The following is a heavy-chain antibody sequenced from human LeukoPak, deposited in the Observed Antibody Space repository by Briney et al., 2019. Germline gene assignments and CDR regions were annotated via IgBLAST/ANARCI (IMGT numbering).Heavy chain of an antibody. Sequence: PGGSLRLSCAASGFIFEDYGMSWVRQAPGKGLEWVANIKQDGSEKYYVDSVKGRFTISRDNAKNLLYLQMNSLRGEDTAVYYCASPFRIVVDVWGRGTLVTVSS. CDR1: GFIFEDYG. D-gene: IGHD1-26*01. J-gene: IGHJ2*01. V-gene: IGHV3-7*01. CDR3: ASPFRIVVDV. CDR2: IKQDGSEK.